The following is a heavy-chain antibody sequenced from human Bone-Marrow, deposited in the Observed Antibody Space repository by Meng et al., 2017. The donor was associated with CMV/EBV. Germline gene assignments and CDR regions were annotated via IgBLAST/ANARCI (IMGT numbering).Heavy chain of an antibody. CDR1: GYSISSGYY. V-gene: IGHV4-38-2*02. CDR2: IYHSGST. CDR3: ARDLYCSSNSCSYVWFDP. Sequence: SETLSLTCTVSGYSISSGYYWGWIRQPPGKGLEWIGSIYHSGSTYYNPSLKSRVTISVDTSKNQFSLKLSSVTAADTAVYYCARDLYCSSNSCSYVWFDPWGPGNLVNVSS. D-gene: IGHD2-2*01. J-gene: IGHJ5*02.